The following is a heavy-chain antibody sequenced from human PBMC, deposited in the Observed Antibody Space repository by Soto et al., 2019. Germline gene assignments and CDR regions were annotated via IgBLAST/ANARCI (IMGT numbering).Heavy chain of an antibody. CDR3: ARGSPAGAYYYYYYGLDV. V-gene: IGHV4-34*01. CDR1: GGSFSGYY. J-gene: IGHJ6*02. D-gene: IGHD3-10*01. Sequence: SETLSLTCAVYGGSFSGYYWSWIRQPPGKGLEWIGEINHSGSTNYNPSLKSRVTISVDTSKNQFSLKLSSVTAADTAVYYCARGSPAGAYYYYYYGLDVWGQVTTVTV. CDR2: INHSGST.